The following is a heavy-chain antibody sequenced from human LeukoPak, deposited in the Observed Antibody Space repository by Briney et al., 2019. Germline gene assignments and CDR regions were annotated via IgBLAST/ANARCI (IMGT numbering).Heavy chain of an antibody. Sequence: GGSLRLSCTTSGFTFGDYALTWVRQAPGKGLEWVGFVRGKAYGGTAQYAASVKGRFTISRDDSKSIAYLQMDSLKTEDTAVYYCTRDLAWGYYDSSGYLGWGQGTLLTLSS. V-gene: IGHV3-49*04. CDR1: GFTFGDYA. D-gene: IGHD3-22*01. CDR3: TRDLAWGYYDSSGYLG. CDR2: VRGKAYGGTA. J-gene: IGHJ4*02.